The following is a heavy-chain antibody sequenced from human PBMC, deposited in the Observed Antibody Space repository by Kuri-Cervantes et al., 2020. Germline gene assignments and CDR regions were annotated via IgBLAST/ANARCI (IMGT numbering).Heavy chain of an antibody. CDR3: ARSLAAGRNWFDP. CDR1: GFTFSSYS. D-gene: IGHD6-25*01. J-gene: IGHJ5*01. Sequence: SCAASGFTFSSYSMNWVRQPPGKGLEWIGYISHGRSTSYNPSLSSRVTISVDMSKNQLSLKLTSVAAADTAIYYCARSLAAGRNWFDPWGQGTMVTVSS. V-gene: IGHV4-30-2*01. CDR2: ISHGRST.